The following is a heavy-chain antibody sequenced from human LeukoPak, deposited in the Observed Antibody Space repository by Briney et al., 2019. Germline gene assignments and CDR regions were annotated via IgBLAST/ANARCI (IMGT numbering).Heavy chain of an antibody. CDR2: IDPGDSQT. CDR3: ARHSSVLNSFDP. V-gene: IGHV5-10-1*01. J-gene: IGHJ5*02. CDR1: AYSFTNYW. D-gene: IGHD3-22*01. Sequence: GEFLRISCKGSAYSFTNYWISWVRQFPRKGLEWMGRIDPGDSQTNYSPSFQGHVTISADKSISTAYLQWSSLKASDTAMYYCARHSSVLNSFDPWGQGTLVTVSS.